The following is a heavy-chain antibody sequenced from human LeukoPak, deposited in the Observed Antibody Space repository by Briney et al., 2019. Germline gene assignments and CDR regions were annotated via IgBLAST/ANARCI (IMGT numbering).Heavy chain of an antibody. CDR1: GFTFSSYA. CDR3: ARGSTWGGLDY. V-gene: IGHV3-23*01. CDR2: ISGSGGNT. D-gene: IGHD2-21*01. Sequence: PGGSLRLSCAASGFTFSSYAMSWVRQAPGKGLGWVSGISGSGGNTYLADSVKGRFTIARDNSKTTLYLQMNSLRADDTAVYSCARGSTWGGLDYWGQGTLVTVST. J-gene: IGHJ4*02.